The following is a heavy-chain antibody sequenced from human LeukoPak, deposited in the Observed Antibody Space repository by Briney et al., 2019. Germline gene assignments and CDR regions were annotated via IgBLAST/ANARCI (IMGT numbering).Heavy chain of an antibody. V-gene: IGHV1-69*05. CDR1: GGTFSSYA. Sequence: ASVKVSCTASGGTFSSYAISWVRQAPGQGLEWMGGIIPIFGTANYAQKFQGRVTITTDESTSTAYMELSSLRSEDTAVYYCAREYYDSSGRNFDYWGQGTLVTVSS. CDR2: IIPIFGTA. J-gene: IGHJ4*02. CDR3: AREYYDSSGRNFDY. D-gene: IGHD3-22*01.